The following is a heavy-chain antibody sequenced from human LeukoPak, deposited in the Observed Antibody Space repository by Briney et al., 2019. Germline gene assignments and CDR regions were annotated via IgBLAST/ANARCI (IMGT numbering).Heavy chain of an antibody. J-gene: IGHJ3*02. CDR2: IRYDGSNK. V-gene: IGHV3-30*02. D-gene: IGHD6-19*01. Sequence: GGSLRLSCAASGFTFSSYGMHWVRQAPGKGLEWVAFIRYDGSNKYYADSVKGRFTISGDNSKNTLYLQMNSLRAEDTAVYYCAKDTLSDDAFDIWGQGTMVTVSS. CDR3: AKDTLSDDAFDI. CDR1: GFTFSSYG.